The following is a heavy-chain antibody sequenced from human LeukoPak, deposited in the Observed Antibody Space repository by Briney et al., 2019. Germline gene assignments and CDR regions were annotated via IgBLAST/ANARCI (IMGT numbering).Heavy chain of an antibody. V-gene: IGHV4-61*10. CDR2: IFNTGST. Sequence: SETLSLTCTVSGGSISSDSYYWSWIRQPAGKGLEWIGRIFNTGSTNSIPSLKSRVTISLDTSKNQFSLKLSSVTAADTAVYYCARGYSSSWYFFIDFDYWGQGTLVTVSS. J-gene: IGHJ4*02. CDR3: ARGYSSSWYFFIDFDY. CDR1: GGSISSDSYY. D-gene: IGHD6-13*01.